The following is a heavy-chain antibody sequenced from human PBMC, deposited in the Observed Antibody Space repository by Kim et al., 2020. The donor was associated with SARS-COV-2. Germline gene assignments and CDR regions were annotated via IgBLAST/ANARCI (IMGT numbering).Heavy chain of an antibody. CDR2: ISSSGSYT. CDR3: ASVVHPLNYAFWSVYKVGAPYYFDY. Sequence: GGSLRLSCAASGFTFSDYYMSWIRQAPGKGLEWISYISSSGSYTNYADSVKGRFTISRDNAKNSLYLQMNSLRAEDTAVYYCASVVHPLNYAFWSVYKVGAPYYFDYWGQGTLVTVSS. J-gene: IGHJ4*02. V-gene: IGHV3-11*03. CDR1: GFTFSDYY. D-gene: IGHD3-3*01.